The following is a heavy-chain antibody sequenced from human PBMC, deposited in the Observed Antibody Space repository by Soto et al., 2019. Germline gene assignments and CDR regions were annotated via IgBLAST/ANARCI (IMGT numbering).Heavy chain of an antibody. J-gene: IGHJ6*02. V-gene: IGHV1-8*01. CDR2: MNPDSENT. Sequence: QVHLVQSGAEVKQPGASVRVSCKASGYTFTNYDITWVRQATGQGLEWMGWMNPDSENTGSPQKFQGRVTMTVNTSINTAYMELTSLSSEDTAVYYCTSAQVEFGSYFGVDVWGHGTTVTVSS. CDR1: GYTFTNYD. CDR3: TSAQVEFGSYFGVDV. D-gene: IGHD3-10*01.